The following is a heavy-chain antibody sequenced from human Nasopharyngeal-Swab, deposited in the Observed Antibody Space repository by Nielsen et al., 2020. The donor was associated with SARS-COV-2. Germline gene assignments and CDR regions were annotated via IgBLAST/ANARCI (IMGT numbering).Heavy chain of an antibody. Sequence: WMRECPGKGLEGVSSISSSSSYIYYADSVKGRFTISRDNAKNSLYLQMNSLRAEDTAVYYCAKDQLWFGELSPNAFDIWGQGTMVTVSS. CDR2: ISSSSSYI. J-gene: IGHJ3*02. D-gene: IGHD3-10*01. V-gene: IGHV3-21*04. CDR3: AKDQLWFGELSPNAFDI.